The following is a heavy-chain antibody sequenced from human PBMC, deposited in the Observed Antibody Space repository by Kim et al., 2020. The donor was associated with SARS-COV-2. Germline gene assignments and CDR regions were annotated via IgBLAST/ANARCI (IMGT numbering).Heavy chain of an antibody. D-gene: IGHD1-1*01. J-gene: IGHJ2*01. CDR1: GFTFGSYW. Sequence: GGSLRLSCAVSGFTFGSYWMSWVRQAPGKGLEWVANIKEDGSKKYYVDSVKGRFTISRDNAQNSLYLQMNSLRAEDTAVYYCARDQQLYDFWGRGTLVTVSS. CDR2: IKEDGSKK. V-gene: IGHV3-7*03. CDR3: ARDQQLYDF.